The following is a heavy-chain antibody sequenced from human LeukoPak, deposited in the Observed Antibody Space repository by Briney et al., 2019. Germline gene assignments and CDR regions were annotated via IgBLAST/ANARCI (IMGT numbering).Heavy chain of an antibody. CDR1: GFMFIETW. D-gene: IGHD3-10*01. J-gene: IGHJ4*02. Sequence: GGSLRLSCAASGFMFIETWMTWVRQAPGKGLEWAANIKYDGSEKYYVDSVKGRFTISRDNAKNSVSLQMNSLRAEDTAVYYCAKYHYGSGTSLGYWGQGTLVTVSS. CDR3: AKYHYGSGTSLGY. V-gene: IGHV3-7*01. CDR2: IKYDGSEK.